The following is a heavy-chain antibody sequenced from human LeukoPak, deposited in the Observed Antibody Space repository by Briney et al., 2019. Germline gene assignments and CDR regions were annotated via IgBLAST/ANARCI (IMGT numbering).Heavy chain of an antibody. Sequence: SETLSLTCTVSGGSISSRSYCWSWIRQPAGKGLEWIGHVHISGSTNYNSSLKSRVTISLDASKNQFSLELNSVTPADTAVYYCARGGNYWPQWWFDPWGRGTLVSVSS. CDR3: ARGGNYWPQWWFDP. D-gene: IGHD1-26*01. J-gene: IGHJ5*02. CDR1: GGSISSRSYC. V-gene: IGHV4-61*10. CDR2: VHISGST.